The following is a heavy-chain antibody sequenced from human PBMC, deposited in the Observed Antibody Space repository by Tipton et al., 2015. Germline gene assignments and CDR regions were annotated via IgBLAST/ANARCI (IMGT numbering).Heavy chain of an antibody. Sequence: SLRLSCAAYGFDFSSDWMHWVRQAPGKGLEWVASIRQDGSEKFYVDSVKGRFTISRDNAKNSLDLQMNSLRAEDTAVYYCAKAFQSGRYPPPAFDSWGQGTLVTVSS. D-gene: IGHD1-26*01. CDR2: IRQDGSEK. V-gene: IGHV3-7*01. CDR1: GFDFSSDW. CDR3: AKAFQSGRYPPPAFDS. J-gene: IGHJ4*02.